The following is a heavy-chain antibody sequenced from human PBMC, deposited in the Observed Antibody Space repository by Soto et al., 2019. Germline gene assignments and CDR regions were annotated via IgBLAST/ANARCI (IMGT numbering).Heavy chain of an antibody. V-gene: IGHV2-5*01. CDR1: GFSLSTSGVG. CDR2: IYWNDDK. J-gene: IGHJ5*02. CDR3: AHRKVVRGVISWFDP. D-gene: IGHD3-10*01. Sequence: CGPTLVNPTQTLTLTCTFSGFSLSTSGVGVGWIRQPPGKALEWLALIYWNDDKRYSPSLKSRLTITKDTSKNQVVLTMTNMDPVDTATYYCAHRKVVRGVISWFDPWGQGTLVTVSS.